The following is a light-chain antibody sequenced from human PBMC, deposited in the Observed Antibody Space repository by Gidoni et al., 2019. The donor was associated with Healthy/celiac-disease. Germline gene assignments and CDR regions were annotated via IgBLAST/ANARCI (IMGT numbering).Light chain of an antibody. Sequence: QSALTQPASVSGSPGQSITISCTGPTSDVGGYNIVSWYQQHPGKAPKLMIYDVSSRPSGVSNRFSGSKSGNTASLTIARLQAEDEADYYCSSYTRNSTLVFGGGTKLTVL. CDR1: TSDVGGYNI. V-gene: IGLV2-14*03. CDR3: SSYTRNSTLV. J-gene: IGLJ2*01. CDR2: DVS.